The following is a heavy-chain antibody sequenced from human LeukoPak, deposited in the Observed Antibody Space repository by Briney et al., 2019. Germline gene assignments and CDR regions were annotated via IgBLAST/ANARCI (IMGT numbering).Heavy chain of an antibody. CDR3: ARRSSGWYSDY. D-gene: IGHD6-19*01. CDR1: GFTFTSYA. V-gene: IGHV3-64*01. Sequence: GSLRLSCAASGFTFTSYAMHWVRQAPGKGLEYVSAISSNGGSTYYANSVKGRLTISRDNSKSTLYLQMGSLRAEDMAVYYCARRSSGWYSDYWGQGTLVTVSS. CDR2: ISSNGGST. J-gene: IGHJ4*02.